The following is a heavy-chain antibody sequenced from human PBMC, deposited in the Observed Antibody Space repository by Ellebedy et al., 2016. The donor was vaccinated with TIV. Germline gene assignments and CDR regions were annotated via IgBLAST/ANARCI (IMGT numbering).Heavy chain of an antibody. V-gene: IGHV4-30-4*02. J-gene: IGHJ4*02. D-gene: IGHD6-13*01. Sequence: MPSETLSLTCTVSGGSISSGDYYWSWIRPPPGKGLEWIGYIYYSRSTYYNPSLKSRVTISVDTSKNQFSLKLSSVTAADTAMYYCARDGGGSSWYSSGYWGQGTLVTVSS. CDR3: ARDGGGSSWYSSGY. CDR1: GGSISSGDYY. CDR2: IYYSRST.